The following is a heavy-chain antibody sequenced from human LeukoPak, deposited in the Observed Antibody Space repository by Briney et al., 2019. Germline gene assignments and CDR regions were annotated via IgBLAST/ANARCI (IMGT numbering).Heavy chain of an antibody. D-gene: IGHD4-17*01. CDR1: GGSFRGNY. J-gene: IGHJ3*02. CDR2: INHSGST. Sequence: SETLSRTCAVYGGSFRGNYWSWIRQPPGKGLEWIGEINHSGSTDYYPSLKSRVTISVDTSKNQFSLKLSSVTAADTAVYYCARVGVTTLSAFDIWSQGTMVTVSS. CDR3: ARVGVTTLSAFDI. V-gene: IGHV4-34*01.